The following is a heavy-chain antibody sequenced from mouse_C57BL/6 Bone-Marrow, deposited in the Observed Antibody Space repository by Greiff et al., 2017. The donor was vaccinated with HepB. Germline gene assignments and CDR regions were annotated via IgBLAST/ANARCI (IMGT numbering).Heavy chain of an antibody. J-gene: IGHJ4*01. Sequence: VQLQQPGAELVKPGASVKMSCKASGYTFTSYWITWVKQRPGQGLEWIGDIYPGSGSTNYNEKFKSKATLTVDTSSSTAYMQLSSLTSEDSAVYYCASGDGNYESYAMDYWGQGTSVTVSS. D-gene: IGHD2-1*01. CDR3: ASGDGNYESYAMDY. CDR2: IYPGSGST. CDR1: GYTFTSYW. V-gene: IGHV1-55*01.